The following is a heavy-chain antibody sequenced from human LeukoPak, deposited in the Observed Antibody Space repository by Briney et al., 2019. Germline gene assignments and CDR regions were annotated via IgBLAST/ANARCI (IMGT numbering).Heavy chain of an antibody. CDR3: ARGAELAI. V-gene: IGHV1-69*04. CDR2: IIPILDIA. Sequence: ASVKVSCKASGGTFSSYAISWVRQVPGQGLEWMGRIIPILDIANYAQKFEDRVTITSDKSTSTAYMELRSLRSEDTAVYYCARGAELAIWGQGTMVTVSS. CDR1: GGTFSSYA. J-gene: IGHJ3*02. D-gene: IGHD3-3*02.